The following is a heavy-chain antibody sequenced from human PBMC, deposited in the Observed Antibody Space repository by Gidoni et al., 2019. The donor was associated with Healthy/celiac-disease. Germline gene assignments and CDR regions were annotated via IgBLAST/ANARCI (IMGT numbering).Heavy chain of an antibody. J-gene: IGHJ4*02. V-gene: IGHV3-9*01. CDR3: ATGGSPDY. CDR1: GFTFDDYA. D-gene: IGHD7-27*01. CDR2: ISWNSGSI. Sequence: EVQLVESGGGLVQPGRSLRLSCAASGFTFDDYAMHWVRQAPGKGLEWVSGISWNSGSIGYADSVKGRFTISRDNAKNSLYLQMNSLRAEDTALYYCATGGSPDYWGQGTLVTVSS.